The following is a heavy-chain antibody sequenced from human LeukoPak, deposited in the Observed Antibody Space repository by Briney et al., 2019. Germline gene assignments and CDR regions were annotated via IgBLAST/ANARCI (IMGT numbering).Heavy chain of an antibody. CDR1: GFTVSNNY. CDR3: ARGTPAPKTGYYSSYFDY. J-gene: IGHJ4*02. D-gene: IGHD3-9*01. V-gene: IGHV3-66*01. Sequence: GGSLRLSCAASGFTVSNNYMNWVRQAPGKGLEWVSVIYSGDRTYYAASVEGRFTISRDNSKNTLYLQMNSLRAEDTAVYYCARGTPAPKTGYYSSYFDYWGQGTLVTVSS. CDR2: IYSGDRT.